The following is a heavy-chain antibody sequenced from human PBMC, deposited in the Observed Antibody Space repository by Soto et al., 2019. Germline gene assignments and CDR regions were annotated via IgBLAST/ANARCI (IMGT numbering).Heavy chain of an antibody. CDR3: ARPDFSDYWYFDL. CDR1: EGPFSSHT. CDR2: IIPALGTA. Sequence: QDQLVQSGAEVKKPGSSVKVSCKASEGPFSSHTFSWVRQAPGQGLEWMGRIIPALGTATYAQKFQGRVTITADESATTVYMELNSLRSEDTAVYYCARPDFSDYWYFDLWGRGTLVTVSS. V-gene: IGHV1-69*08. D-gene: IGHD4-4*01. J-gene: IGHJ2*01.